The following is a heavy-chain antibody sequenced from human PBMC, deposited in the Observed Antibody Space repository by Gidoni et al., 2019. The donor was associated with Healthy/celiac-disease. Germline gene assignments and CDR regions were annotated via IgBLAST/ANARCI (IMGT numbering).Heavy chain of an antibody. D-gene: IGHD3-16*01. CDR2: ISVSGGST. CDR1: GFNFSSYA. CDR3: AKSPQFGITFGGVIDY. J-gene: IGHJ4*02. V-gene: IGHV3-23*01. Sequence: EVHLLESGGGLVQPGGYLRLYCAAAGFNFSSYARSWVRHAPRKGLEGVLAISVSGGSTYYADSVKGRFTFSRDNSKNTLYLQMNSLRAEDTAVYYCAKSPQFGITFGGVIDYWGQGTLVTVSS.